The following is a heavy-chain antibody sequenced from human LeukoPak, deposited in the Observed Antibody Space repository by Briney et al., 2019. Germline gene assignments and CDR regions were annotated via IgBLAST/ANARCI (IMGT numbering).Heavy chain of an antibody. CDR2: INPASGGT. Sequence: ASVKASCKASGYTFDDYYLHWVRQAPGQGPEWMGWINPASGGTNTAQKFKGRFTMTRDTSISTAYMEMTSLKFDDTAVYYCAREGQVADDTNWFDPWGQGTLVTVSS. CDR3: AREGQVADDTNWFDP. CDR1: GYTFDDYY. J-gene: IGHJ5*02. V-gene: IGHV1-2*02. D-gene: IGHD2-15*01.